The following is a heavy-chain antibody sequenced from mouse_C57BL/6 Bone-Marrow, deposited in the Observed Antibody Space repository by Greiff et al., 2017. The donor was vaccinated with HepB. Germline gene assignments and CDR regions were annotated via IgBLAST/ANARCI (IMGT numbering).Heavy chain of an antibody. Sequence: VQLQESGAELARPGASVKLSCKASGYTFTSYGISWVKQRTGQGLEWIGEIYPRSGNTYYNEKFKGKATLTADKSSSTAYMELRSLTSEDSAVYFCARNLYYAMDYWGQGTSVTVSS. CDR1: GYTFTSYG. CDR3: ARNLYYAMDY. J-gene: IGHJ4*01. CDR2: IYPRSGNT. V-gene: IGHV1-81*01.